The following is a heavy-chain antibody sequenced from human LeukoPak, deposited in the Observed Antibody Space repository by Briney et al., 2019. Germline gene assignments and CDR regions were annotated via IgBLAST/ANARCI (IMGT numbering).Heavy chain of an antibody. Sequence: GGSLRLSCAASGFTFSSYWMHWVRQAPGKGLVWVSRINSDGSSTSYADSVKGRFTISRDNAKKSVYLHMSSLRAEDTAVYYCASYTVTIDYFDYWGQGTLVTVSS. J-gene: IGHJ4*02. CDR2: INSDGSST. CDR1: GFTFSSYW. D-gene: IGHD4-17*01. CDR3: ASYTVTIDYFDY. V-gene: IGHV3-74*01.